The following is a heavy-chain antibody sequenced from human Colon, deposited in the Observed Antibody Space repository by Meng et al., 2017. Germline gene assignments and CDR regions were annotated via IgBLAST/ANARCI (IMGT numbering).Heavy chain of an antibody. CDR1: GFSFSDYY. CDR3: ARAVIKDYSDNIFPDAFDI. V-gene: IGHV3-11*01. Sequence: SCAASGFSFSDYYMTWIRQAPGKGLEWLSYITNSGATDYAESVQGRFTISRDNAKKSLYLQMNSLRPEDTAVYYCARAVIKDYSDNIFPDAFDIWGQGTMVTVSS. J-gene: IGHJ3*02. D-gene: IGHD3-22*01. CDR2: ITNSGAT.